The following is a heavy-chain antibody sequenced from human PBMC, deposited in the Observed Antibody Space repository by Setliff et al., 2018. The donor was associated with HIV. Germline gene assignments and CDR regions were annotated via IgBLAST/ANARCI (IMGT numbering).Heavy chain of an antibody. J-gene: IGHJ6*01. V-gene: IGHV4-61*02. CDR2: LHLSGDT. CDR3: ARDNSYYYGSGSHYWYGMDV. CDR1: GDSINSGTYY. D-gene: IGHD3-10*01. Sequence: PSETLSLTCTVSGDSINSGTYYWSWIRRPAGKGLEWIGRLHLSGDTNYNPSLKSRVTMSIDTSKNQFSLKLSSVTAADTAVYYCARDNSYYYGSGSHYWYGMDVWGQGTTVTVSS.